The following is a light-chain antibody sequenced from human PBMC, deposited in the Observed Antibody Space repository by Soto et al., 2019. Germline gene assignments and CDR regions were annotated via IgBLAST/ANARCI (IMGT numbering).Light chain of an antibody. V-gene: IGLV2-18*01. CDR3: SLFTDTSTYV. CDR1: SSDVGSYNR. CDR2: EVS. J-gene: IGLJ1*01. Sequence: QSALTQPPSVSGSPGQSVTISCTGTSSDVGSYNRVSWYQQPPGTAPKLMIYEVSNRPSGVPDRFSGSKSGNTASLTISGLQAEDEADYYCSLFTDTSTYVFGPGTKVT.